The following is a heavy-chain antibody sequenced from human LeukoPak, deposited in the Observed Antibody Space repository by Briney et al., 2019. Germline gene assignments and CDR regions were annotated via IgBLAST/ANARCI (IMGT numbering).Heavy chain of an antibody. CDR3: AKARTTVTTWGYGMDV. D-gene: IGHD4-17*01. CDR1: GYTFTSYD. V-gene: IGHV1-8*01. J-gene: IGHJ6*02. Sequence: VASVKVSCKASGYTFTSYDINWVRQATGQGLEWMGWMNPNSGNTGYAQKFQGRVTMTRNTSISTAYMELNSLRAEDTAVYYCAKARTTVTTWGYGMDVWGQGTTVTVSS. CDR2: MNPNSGNT.